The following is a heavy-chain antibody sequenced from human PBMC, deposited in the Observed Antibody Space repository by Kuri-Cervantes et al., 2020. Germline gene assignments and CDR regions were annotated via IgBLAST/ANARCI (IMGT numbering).Heavy chain of an antibody. D-gene: IGHD1-26*01. CDR3: AKGFGGSCYAMDV. CDR1: GFTFSSYA. J-gene: IGHJ6*02. Sequence: LSLTCAASGFTFSSYAMSWVRQAPGKGLEWVSAISGSGGGTYYADSVKGRFTISRDNSQNTLSLQMNSLTAEDSAVYYCAKGFGGSCYAMDVWGQGATVTVSS. CDR2: ISGSGGGT. V-gene: IGHV3-23*01.